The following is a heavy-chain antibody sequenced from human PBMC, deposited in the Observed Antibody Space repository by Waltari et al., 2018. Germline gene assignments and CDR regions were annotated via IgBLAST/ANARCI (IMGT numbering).Heavy chain of an antibody. CDR1: NASITSGVYF. CDR3: VRQAPDSSGFFPNYFDS. J-gene: IGHJ4*02. CDR2: IDYSGIP. Sequence: QLQLNMSGPGLVKPSATLSLTCAVSNASITSGVYFWGWIRQPPGKGLECVGVIDYSGIPVYSASLKSLFTVSVDKSKNLLSLRLRSVTAADTAVYYCVRQAPDSSGFFPNYFDSWGQGTLVTVSS. D-gene: IGHD3-22*01. V-gene: IGHV4-39*01.